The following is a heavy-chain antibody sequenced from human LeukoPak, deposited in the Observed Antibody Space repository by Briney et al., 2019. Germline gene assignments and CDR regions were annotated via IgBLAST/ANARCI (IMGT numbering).Heavy chain of an antibody. V-gene: IGHV3-48*03. CDR2: ISSSGSPI. Sequence: SGASLRLSCAASGFTFSNYEMNWVRQAPGKGLEWVSYISSSGSPINYAYSVKGRFTISRDNSKNSLYLQMNSLRVEDTAVYYCARVGARDDYWGQGTLVTVSS. CDR3: ARVGARDDY. J-gene: IGHJ4*02. CDR1: GFTFSNYE.